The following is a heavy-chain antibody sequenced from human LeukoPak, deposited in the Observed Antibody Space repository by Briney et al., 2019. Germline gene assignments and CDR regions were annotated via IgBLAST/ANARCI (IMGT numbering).Heavy chain of an antibody. CDR3: ARGPALGY. CDR1: SGSISSSNYY. Sequence: SQTLSLTCTVSSGSISSSNYYWSWIRQPAGKGLEWIGRISTIGSTNYNPSLKSRVTISVDTSKNQFSLKLSSVTAADTAVYYCARGPALGYWGQGTLVTVSS. V-gene: IGHV4-61*02. D-gene: IGHD3-16*01. J-gene: IGHJ4*02. CDR2: ISTIGST.